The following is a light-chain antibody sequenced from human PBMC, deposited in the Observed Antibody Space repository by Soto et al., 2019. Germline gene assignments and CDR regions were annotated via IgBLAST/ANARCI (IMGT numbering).Light chain of an antibody. J-gene: IGLJ2*01. V-gene: IGLV2-8*01. CDR2: EVN. Sequence: QSVLTQPPSASGSPGQSVTIPCTGTSSDVGGYNYVSWYQQHPGKAPRLMIYEVNKRPSGVPYRFSGSKSGNTASLTVSGLQADDEAVYYCSSYAGNNVLVFGGGTKVTVL. CDR3: SSYAGNNVLV. CDR1: SSDVGGYNY.